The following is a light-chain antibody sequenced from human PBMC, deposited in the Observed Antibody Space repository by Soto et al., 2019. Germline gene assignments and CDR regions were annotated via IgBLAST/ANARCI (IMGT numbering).Light chain of an antibody. Sequence: DIQMTQSPSTLSASVGDRVTITCRASQSISSWLAWYQQKPGKAPKLLIYDASSLESGVPPRFSGSGSGTEFTPTISSLQPDDFVTYYCQQYNSYSPLTFGQGTKVEIK. J-gene: IGKJ1*01. CDR3: QQYNSYSPLT. CDR1: QSISSW. CDR2: DAS. V-gene: IGKV1-5*01.